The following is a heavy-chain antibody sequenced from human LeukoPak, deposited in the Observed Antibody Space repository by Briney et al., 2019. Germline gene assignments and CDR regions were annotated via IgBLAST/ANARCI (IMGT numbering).Heavy chain of an antibody. CDR1: GFTFSSYS. CDR2: ISSSSTI. CDR3: ARNPEYYYYYGMDV. Sequence: GGSLRLSCAASGFTFSSYSMNWVRQAPGKGLEWVSYISSSSTIYYADSVKGRFTISRDNAKNSLYLQMNSLRAEDTAVYYCARNPEYYYYYGMDVWGQGTTVTVSS. V-gene: IGHV3-48*04. J-gene: IGHJ6*02.